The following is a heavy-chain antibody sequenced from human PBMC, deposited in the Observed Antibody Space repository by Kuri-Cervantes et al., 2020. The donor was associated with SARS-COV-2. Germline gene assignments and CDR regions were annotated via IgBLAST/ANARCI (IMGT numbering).Heavy chain of an antibody. CDR2: IYHSGST. V-gene: IGHV4-38-2*01. CDR1: GYSISSGYY. J-gene: IGHJ5*02. CDR3: ARAKMGFLEWDNWFDP. D-gene: IGHD3-3*01. Sequence: GSLRLSCAVSGYSISSGYYWGWIRQPPGKGLEWIGTIYHSGSTYYNPSLKSRLTISVDTSKNQFSLKLSSVTAADPAVYYCARAKMGFLEWDNWFDPWGQGTLVTVSS.